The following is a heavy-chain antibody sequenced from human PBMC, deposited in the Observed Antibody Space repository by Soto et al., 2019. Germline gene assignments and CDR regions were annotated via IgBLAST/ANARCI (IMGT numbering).Heavy chain of an antibody. Sequence: GGSLRLSCAASGFTFSNYGMHWVRQAPGKGLEWVAVIWYDGSYKYYADSAKGRFTISRDNSRTTLYLQMNSLRAEDTAVYYCAKDEGRYTYGLRDCRGQGTLVTVSS. V-gene: IGHV3-33*06. CDR2: IWYDGSYK. CDR1: GFTFSNYG. J-gene: IGHJ4*02. CDR3: AKDEGRYTYGLRDC. D-gene: IGHD5-18*01.